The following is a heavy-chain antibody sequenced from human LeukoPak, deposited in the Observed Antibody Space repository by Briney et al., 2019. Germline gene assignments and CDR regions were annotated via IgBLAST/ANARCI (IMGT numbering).Heavy chain of an antibody. CDR1: GGTFSSCA. V-gene: IGHV1-69*13. CDR2: IIPIFGTA. Sequence: SVKVSCKASGGTFSSCAISWVRQAPGQGLEWMGGIIPIFGTANYAQKFQGRVTITADESTSTAYMELSSLRSEDTAVYYCARDNRYYDILTGYQDDAFDIWGQGTMVTVSS. J-gene: IGHJ3*02. CDR3: ARDNRYYDILTGYQDDAFDI. D-gene: IGHD3-9*01.